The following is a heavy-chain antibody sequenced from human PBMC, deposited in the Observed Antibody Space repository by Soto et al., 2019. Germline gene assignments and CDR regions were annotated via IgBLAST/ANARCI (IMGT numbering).Heavy chain of an antibody. D-gene: IGHD3-16*02. V-gene: IGHV3-66*01. CDR3: AREIMITFGGVIATAYGMDV. J-gene: IGHJ6*02. CDR1: GFTVSSNY. CDR2: IYSGGST. Sequence: GGSLRLSCAASGFTVSSNYMSWVRQAPGKGLEWVSVIYSGGSTYYADSVKGRFTISRDNAKNSLYLQMNSLRDEDTAVYYCAREIMITFGGVIATAYGMDVWGQGTTVTVSS.